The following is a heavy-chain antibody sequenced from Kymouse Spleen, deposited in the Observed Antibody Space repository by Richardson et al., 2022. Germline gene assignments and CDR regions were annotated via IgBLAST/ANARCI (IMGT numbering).Heavy chain of an antibody. CDR2: INHSGST. CDR1: GGSFSGYY. Sequence: QVQLQQWGAGLLKPSETLSLTCAVYGGSFSGYYWSWIRQPPGKGLEWIGEINHSGSTNYNPSLKSRVTISVDTSKNQFSLKLSSVTAADTAVYYCASIAANWFDPWGQGTLVTVSS. D-gene: IGHD6-13*01,IGHD6-25*01,IGHD6-6*01. J-gene: IGHJ5*02. CDR3: ASIAANWFDP. V-gene: IGHV4-34*01.